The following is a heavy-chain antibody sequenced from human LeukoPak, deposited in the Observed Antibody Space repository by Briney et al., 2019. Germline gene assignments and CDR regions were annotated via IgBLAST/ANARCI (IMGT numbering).Heavy chain of an antibody. CDR3: ARLSLRGGYYRYFEH. J-gene: IGHJ1*01. CDR2: INHSGST. CDR1: GGSFSDYY. V-gene: IGHV4-34*01. D-gene: IGHD3-22*01. Sequence: SETLSLTCAVYGGSFSDYYWSWIRQPPGRGLEWIGEINHSGSTNYNPSLKSRVTISVDTSKNQFSLKLSSVTAADTAVYYCARLSLRGGYYRYFEHWGQGTLVTVSS.